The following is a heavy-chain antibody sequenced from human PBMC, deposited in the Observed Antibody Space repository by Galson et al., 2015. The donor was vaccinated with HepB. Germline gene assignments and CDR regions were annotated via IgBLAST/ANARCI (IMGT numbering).Heavy chain of an antibody. Sequence: SVKVSCKASGYTFTSYGISWVRQAPGQGLEWMGWISAYNGNTNYAQKLQGRVTMTTDTSTSTAYMELRSLRSDDTAVYYRARFTYSGSYKPYAFDIWGQGTMVTVS. CDR1: GYTFTSYG. CDR3: ARFTYSGSYKPYAFDI. J-gene: IGHJ3*02. V-gene: IGHV1-18*01. D-gene: IGHD1-26*01. CDR2: ISAYNGNT.